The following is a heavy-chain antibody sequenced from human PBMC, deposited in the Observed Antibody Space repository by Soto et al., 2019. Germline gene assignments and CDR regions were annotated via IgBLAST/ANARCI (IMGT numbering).Heavy chain of an antibody. Sequence: GECRTVSGKGSGWGFARYWMGGVRQMPGKGLEWMGVIYPGDSRTRYNPSFQGQVTISADRSINTAYLQWKSLRASDIAMYYCATRSFSSPECHPWGNAPLVTVS. CDR3: ATRSFSSPECHP. CDR2: IYPGDSRT. D-gene: IGHD3-10*01. J-gene: IGHJ5*02. V-gene: IGHV5-51*01. CDR1: GWGFARYW.